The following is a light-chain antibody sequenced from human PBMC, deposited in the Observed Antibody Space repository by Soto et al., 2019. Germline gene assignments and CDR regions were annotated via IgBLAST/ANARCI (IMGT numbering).Light chain of an antibody. J-gene: IGLJ3*02. V-gene: IGLV2-14*01. Sequence: QSALTQPASVSGSPGQSITISCTGTSSDVGGYNYVSWYQQHPGKAPKLMIYEVSNRPSGVSNRSSGSKSGNTASLTISGLHADDEADYYCSSYTSSSTLVFGGGTQLTVL. CDR2: EVS. CDR1: SSDVGGYNY. CDR3: SSYTSSSTLV.